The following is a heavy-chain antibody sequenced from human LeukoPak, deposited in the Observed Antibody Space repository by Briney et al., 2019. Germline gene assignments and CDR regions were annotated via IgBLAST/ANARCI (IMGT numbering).Heavy chain of an antibody. CDR1: GYIFTNYG. Sequence: ASVKVSCKASGYIFTNYGITWVRQAPGQGLEWMGWISAYNGHTNYAQKLQGRVTMTTDTSTTTAYMDLRSLRSDDTAVYYCARYYYGDSRYYFDYWGQGALVTVSS. CDR2: ISAYNGHT. V-gene: IGHV1-18*01. J-gene: IGHJ4*02. D-gene: IGHD4-17*01. CDR3: ARYYYGDSRYYFDY.